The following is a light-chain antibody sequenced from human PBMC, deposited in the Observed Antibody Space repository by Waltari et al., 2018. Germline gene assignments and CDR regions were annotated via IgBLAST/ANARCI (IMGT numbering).Light chain of an antibody. Sequence: DIQMTQSPPSLSASVGDRVTITCRASQAITNYLNWYQQKPGKAPQLLIHDASKLENGVPSRFSGSQSGTHFTLTISSLQPEDIGTYYCQRYDNLPIFAFGPGTKVEI. CDR2: DAS. CDR3: QRYDNLPIFA. V-gene: IGKV1-33*01. J-gene: IGKJ3*01. CDR1: QAITNY.